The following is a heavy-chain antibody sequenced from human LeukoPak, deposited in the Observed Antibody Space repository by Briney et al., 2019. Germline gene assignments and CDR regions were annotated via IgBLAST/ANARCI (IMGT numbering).Heavy chain of an antibody. D-gene: IGHD2-15*01. CDR3: ARGAPGSYCSGGSCPYFDY. CDR2: VNPNSDHT. V-gene: IGHV1-8*01. CDR1: GYTFTSYD. J-gene: IGHJ4*02. Sequence: ASVKVSCKASGYTFTSYDINWVRQGTGEGLEWMGWVNPNSDHTGYAQKFQGRVTMTRNTSISTAYMELSSLRSEDPAVYYCARGAPGSYCSGGSCPYFDYWGQGTLVSVSS.